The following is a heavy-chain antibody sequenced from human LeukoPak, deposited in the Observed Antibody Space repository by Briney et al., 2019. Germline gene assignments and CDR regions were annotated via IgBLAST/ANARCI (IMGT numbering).Heavy chain of an antibody. V-gene: IGHV3-48*01. J-gene: IGHJ4*02. CDR3: ARRGISGKYSGSYYGHIDY. CDR1: GFTFSSYT. D-gene: IGHD1-26*01. Sequence: GGSLSLSCAASGFTFSSYTMNWDRQAPGKGLEWVSYISSSSSTIYYADSVKGRFTISRDNAKNSLYLQLNSLRAEDTAVYYCARRGISGKYSGSYYGHIDYWGQGTLVTVSS. CDR2: ISSSSSTI.